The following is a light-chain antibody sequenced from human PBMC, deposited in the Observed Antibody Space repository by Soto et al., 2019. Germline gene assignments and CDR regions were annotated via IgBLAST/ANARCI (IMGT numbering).Light chain of an antibody. J-gene: IGKJ1*01. Sequence: DIHMTQSPSTVSASVLDRVTITFRASQSIDTWLAWYQHKPGKAPKLLIYDASSLQSGVTSRFSGSGSGTEFTLTISSLQPDDFATYYCQQYKSYSRTFGQGTKVDIK. CDR2: DAS. CDR3: QQYKSYSRT. CDR1: QSIDTW. V-gene: IGKV1-5*01.